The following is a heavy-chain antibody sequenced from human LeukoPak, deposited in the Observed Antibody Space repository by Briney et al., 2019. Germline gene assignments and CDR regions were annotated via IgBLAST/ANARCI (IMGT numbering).Heavy chain of an antibody. CDR3: ARGPGYCSSTSCYPELIDY. CDR1: GGSISSSSYY. J-gene: IGHJ4*02. V-gene: IGHV4-39*01. CDR2: IYYSGST. Sequence: SETLSLTCTVSGGSISSSSYYWGWIRQPPGKGLEWIGSIYYSGSTYYNPSLKSRVTIPVDTSKNQFSLKLSSVTAADTAVYYCARGPGYCSSTSCYPELIDYWGQGTLVTVSS. D-gene: IGHD2-2*01.